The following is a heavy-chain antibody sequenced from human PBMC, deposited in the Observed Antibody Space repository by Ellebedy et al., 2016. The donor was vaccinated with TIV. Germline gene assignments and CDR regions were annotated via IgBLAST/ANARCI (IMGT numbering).Heavy chain of an antibody. J-gene: IGHJ4*02. Sequence: GGSLRLSXAASGFTFSSYGMHWVRQAPGKGLEWVAVISYDGSNKYYADSVKGRFTISRDNSKNTLYLQMNSLRAEDTAVYYCAKDGGAGGVWGQGTLVTVSS. D-gene: IGHD3-16*01. CDR3: AKDGGAGGV. CDR1: GFTFSSYG. V-gene: IGHV3-30*18. CDR2: ISYDGSNK.